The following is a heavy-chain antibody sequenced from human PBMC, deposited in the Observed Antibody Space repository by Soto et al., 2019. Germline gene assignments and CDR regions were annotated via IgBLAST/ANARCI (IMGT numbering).Heavy chain of an antibody. D-gene: IGHD3-3*01. CDR3: ARDELRFLEWLFMDY. V-gene: IGHV3-30-3*01. CDR2: ISYDGSNK. Sequence: GGSLRLSCAASGFTFSSYAMHWVRQAPGKGLEWVAVISYDGSNKYYADSVKGRFTISRDNSKNTLYLQMNSLRAEDTAVYYCARDELRFLEWLFMDYWGQGNLVTVSS. J-gene: IGHJ4*02. CDR1: GFTFSSYA.